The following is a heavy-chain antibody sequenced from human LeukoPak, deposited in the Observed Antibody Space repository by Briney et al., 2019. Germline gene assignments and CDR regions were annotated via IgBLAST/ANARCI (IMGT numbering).Heavy chain of an antibody. CDR1: GGSISSSSYY. CDR3: AREFPGGGVAATPYDY. Sequence: SETLSLTCTVSGGSISSSSYYWGWIRQPPGKGLEWIGSIYYSGSTYYNPSLKSRVTISVDTSKNQFSLKLSSVTAADTAVYYCAREFPGGGVAATPYDYWGQGTLVTVSS. J-gene: IGHJ4*02. V-gene: IGHV4-39*07. D-gene: IGHD2-15*01. CDR2: IYYSGST.